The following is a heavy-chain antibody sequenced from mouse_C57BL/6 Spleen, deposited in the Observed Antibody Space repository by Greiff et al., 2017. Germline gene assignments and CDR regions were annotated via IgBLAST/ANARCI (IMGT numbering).Heavy chain of an antibody. CDR1: GFNIKDDY. D-gene: IGHD2-2*01. V-gene: IGHV14-4*01. Sequence: VHVKQSGAELVRPGASVKLSCTASGFNIKDDYMHWVKQRPEQGLEWIGWIDPENGDTEYASKFQGKATITADTSSNTAYLQLSSLTSEDTAVYYCTTDGYDSFAYWGQGTLVTVSA. J-gene: IGHJ3*01. CDR2: IDPENGDT. CDR3: TTDGYDSFAY.